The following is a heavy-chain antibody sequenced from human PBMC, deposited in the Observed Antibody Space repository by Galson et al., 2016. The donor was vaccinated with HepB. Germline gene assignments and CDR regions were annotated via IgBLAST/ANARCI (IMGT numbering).Heavy chain of an antibody. D-gene: IGHD5-18*01. CDR1: GGTFSRYA. V-gene: IGHV1-69*13. J-gene: IGHJ4*02. CDR2: IIPFVGTP. Sequence: SVKVSCKVYGGTFSRYAISWLRQAPGQGLEWMGGIIPFVGTPPYGQKFQGRVRIFAAESTTTAYMELTGRRADDTAVYYCVKERRDTAMVHYSFGYWGQGTLVTVSS. CDR3: VKERRDTAMVHYSFGY.